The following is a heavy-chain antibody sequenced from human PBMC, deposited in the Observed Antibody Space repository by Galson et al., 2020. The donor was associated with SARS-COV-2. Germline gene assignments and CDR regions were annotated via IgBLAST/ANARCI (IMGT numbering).Heavy chain of an antibody. D-gene: IGHD6-19*01. V-gene: IGHV3-13*01. Sequence: TGGYLRISCAASGFTFSSYDMHWYRQATGKGLEWVSAIGTAGDTYYPGSVKGRFTISRENAKNSLYLQMNSLRAGDTAVYYCARDRRASSGWYAPDYYYYGMDVWGQGTTVTVSS. J-gene: IGHJ6*02. CDR2: IGTAGDT. CDR3: ARDRRASSGWYAPDYYYYGMDV. CDR1: GFTFSSYD.